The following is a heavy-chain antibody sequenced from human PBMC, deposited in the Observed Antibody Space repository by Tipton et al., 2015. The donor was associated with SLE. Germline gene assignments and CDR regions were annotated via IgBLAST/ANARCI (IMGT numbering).Heavy chain of an antibody. D-gene: IGHD3-3*01. CDR1: GGSMTSSGYY. CDR3: VREHHPRITVFGADC. CDR2: MSQTGIT. V-gene: IGHV4-39*07. Sequence: TLSLTCTVSGGSMTSSGYYWGWIRQPPGKGLEWIGSMSQTGITYYNPTLMSRVTISGDTSKNQFFLNLDSVTAADTAVYYCVREHHPRITVFGADCWGQGTLVTVPS. J-gene: IGHJ4*02.